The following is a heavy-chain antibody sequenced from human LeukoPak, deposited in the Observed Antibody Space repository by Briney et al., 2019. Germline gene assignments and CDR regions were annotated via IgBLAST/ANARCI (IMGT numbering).Heavy chain of an antibody. CDR2: ISSSSSYI. CDR3: ASLVTPSGYSSSWPNWFDP. J-gene: IGHJ5*02. CDR1: GFTFSSYS. D-gene: IGHD6-13*01. V-gene: IGHV3-21*04. Sequence: GGSLRLSCAASGFTFSSYSMNWVRQAPGKGLEWVSSISSSSSYIYYADSVKGRFTISRDNAKNSLYLQMNSLRAEDTAVYYCASLVTPSGYSSSWPNWFDPWGQGTLVTVSS.